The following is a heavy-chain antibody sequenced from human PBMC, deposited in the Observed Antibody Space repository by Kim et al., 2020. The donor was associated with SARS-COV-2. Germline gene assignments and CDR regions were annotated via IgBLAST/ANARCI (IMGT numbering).Heavy chain of an antibody. CDR3: ARLIALSTELTNWFDP. J-gene: IGHJ5*02. V-gene: IGHV5-51*01. CDR2: IYPGDSDT. Sequence: GESLKISCKGSGYSFTSYWIGWVRQMPGKGLEWMGIIYPGDSDTRYSPSFQGQVTISADKPISTAYLQWSSLKASDTAMYYCARLIALSTELTNWFDPWGQGTLVTVSS. CDR1: GYSFTSYW. D-gene: IGHD6-13*01.